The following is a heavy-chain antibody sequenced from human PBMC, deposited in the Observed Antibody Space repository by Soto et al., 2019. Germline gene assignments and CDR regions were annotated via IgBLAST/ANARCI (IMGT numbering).Heavy chain of an antibody. V-gene: IGHV1-2*02. Sequence: ASVKVSCKASGYIFTDYYIHWVRQAPGRGLEWMGWSNPNSGDTNYAQKFHGRVTLTRDKSISTAYMELRRLRSDDTAVYYCARVTSRPNWFDPWGQGTLVTVSS. CDR2: SNPNSGDT. J-gene: IGHJ5*02. CDR3: ARVTSRPNWFDP. CDR1: GYIFTDYY.